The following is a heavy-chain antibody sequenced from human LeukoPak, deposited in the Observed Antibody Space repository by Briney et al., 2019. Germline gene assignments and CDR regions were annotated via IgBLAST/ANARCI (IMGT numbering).Heavy chain of an antibody. D-gene: IGHD2-8*01. CDR1: GFSFSSYS. V-gene: IGHV3-21*06. CDR2: ISSGSSSV. J-gene: IGHJ4*02. CDR3: ARSQRLGHCVNGVCVYPYYFDF. Sequence: GGSLRLSCTTSGFSFSSYSMNWVRQTPGKGLEWVSSISSGSSSVFYAESVRGRFTISRDSAKTSVFLQMDSLRADDSALYFCARSQRLGHCVNGVCVYPYYFDFWGQGALVTVSS.